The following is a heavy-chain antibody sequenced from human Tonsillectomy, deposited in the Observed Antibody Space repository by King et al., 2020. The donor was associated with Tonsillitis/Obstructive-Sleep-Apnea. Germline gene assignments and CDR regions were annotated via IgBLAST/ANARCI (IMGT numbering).Heavy chain of an antibody. D-gene: IGHD3-3*01. CDR1: GGSFSGYY. CDR3: AIGNPAFGVVSSYFDY. V-gene: IGHV4-34*01. CDR2: INHSGST. J-gene: IGHJ4*02. Sequence: VQLQQWGAGLLKPSETLSLTCAVYGGSFSGYYWSWIRQPPGKGLEWIGEINHSGSTNYNPSLKSRVTISVDPSNNQFSLRLSSVTAADTAVYYCAIGNPAFGVVSSYFDYWGQGTLVTVSS.